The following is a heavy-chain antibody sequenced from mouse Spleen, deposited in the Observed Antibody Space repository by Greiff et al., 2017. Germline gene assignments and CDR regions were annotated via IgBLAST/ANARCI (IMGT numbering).Heavy chain of an antibody. CDR3: ARHEMRMGTFDY. CDR1: GYTFTDYT. Sequence: QVQLQQSGAELVKPGASVKLSCKASGYTFTDYTIHWVKQRSGQGLEWIGRFYPGSDSIKYNEKFKDKATLTADKSSSTVYMELSRLTSEDSAVYFCARHEMRMGTFDYWGQGTTLTVSS. D-gene: IGHD2-3*01. V-gene: IGHV1-62-2*01. J-gene: IGHJ2*01. CDR2: FYPGSDSI.